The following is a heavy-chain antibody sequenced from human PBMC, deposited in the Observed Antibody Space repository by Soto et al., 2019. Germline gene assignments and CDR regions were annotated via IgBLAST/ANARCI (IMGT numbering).Heavy chain of an antibody. V-gene: IGHV3-74*01. CDR3: AREECTVDY. D-gene: IGHD2-2*01. Sequence: EVQLVESGGGLVQPGGYLRLSCSASGFTFSIYWMHWVRKAPGKGLVWVLRMNSDGSSSRYADSVKGRCTISRDNAKNKLYLQMKSPRGEDTSVYYCAREECTVDYWGQGTRVTVSS. CDR2: MNSDGSSS. J-gene: IGHJ4*02. CDR1: GFTFSIYW.